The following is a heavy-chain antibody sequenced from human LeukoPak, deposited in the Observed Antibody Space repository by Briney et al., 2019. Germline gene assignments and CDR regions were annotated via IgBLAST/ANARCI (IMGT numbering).Heavy chain of an antibody. CDR2: IISSSSYI. J-gene: IGHJ4*02. CDR3: ARDPQYCSGGSCYSFDY. D-gene: IGHD2-15*01. CDR1: GFTFSTYS. V-gene: IGHV3-21*01. Sequence: GGSLRLSCAASGFTFSTYSMNWVRQAPGKGLEWVSSIISSSSYIYYADSVEGRFTISRDNAKNSLYLQMNSLRAEDTAVYYCARDPQYCSGGSCYSFDYWGQGTLVTVSS.